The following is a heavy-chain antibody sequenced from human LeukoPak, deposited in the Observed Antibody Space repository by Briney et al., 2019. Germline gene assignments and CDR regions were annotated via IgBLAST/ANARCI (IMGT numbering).Heavy chain of an antibody. CDR1: GYSFTKNW. J-gene: IGHJ4*02. Sequence: GESLKISCKGSGYSFTKNWIGWVRQMPGKGLEWMGIIYPDDSDTRYSPSFQGQVTISADKSISTAYLQWSSLQASDTAMYYCGFSSSSRPYYFDYWGQGTLVTVPS. D-gene: IGHD6-6*01. CDR2: IYPDDSDT. V-gene: IGHV5-51*01. CDR3: GFSSSSRPYYFDY.